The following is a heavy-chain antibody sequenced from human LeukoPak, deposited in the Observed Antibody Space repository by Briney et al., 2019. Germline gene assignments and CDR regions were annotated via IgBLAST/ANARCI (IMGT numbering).Heavy chain of an antibody. CDR1: GFTFSSYA. CDR2: ISGSGGST. CDR3: SKGRGEQNGGSNY. D-gene: IGHD2-15*01. Sequence: GGSLRLSCAASGFTFSSYAMSWVRQAPGKGLEWVSVISGSGGSTFYADSVKGRFIISRNDSRNTLYLQMNSLKAEDTAVYYCSKGRGEQNGGSNYWAQGTLVTVSS. J-gene: IGHJ4*02. V-gene: IGHV3-23*01.